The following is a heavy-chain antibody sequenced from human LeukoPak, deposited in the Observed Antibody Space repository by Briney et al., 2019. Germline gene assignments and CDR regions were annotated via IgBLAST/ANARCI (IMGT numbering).Heavy chain of an antibody. Sequence: PSETLSLTCTVTGGSIGSYYWSWIRQPPGKGLEWIGYIYYSGATNYNPSLKTRVTISVDTSKNQFSLKLSSVTAADTAVYYCARSSNTVVRARVAPCGQGTLVTVSS. CDR2: IYYSGAT. V-gene: IGHV4-59*01. D-gene: IGHD4-11*01. CDR3: ARSSNTVVRARVAP. J-gene: IGHJ5*02. CDR1: GGSIGSYY.